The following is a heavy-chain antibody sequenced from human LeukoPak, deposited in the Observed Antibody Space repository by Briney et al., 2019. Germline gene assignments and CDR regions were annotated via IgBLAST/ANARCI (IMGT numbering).Heavy chain of an antibody. V-gene: IGHV1-8*02. CDR2: MNPNSGNT. CDR3: ARGRSMPNAFDI. Sequence: ASVKVSCKASGGTLSSHAINWVRQAPGQGLEWMGGMNPNSGNTGYAQKFQGRVTMTRNTSISTAYMELSSLRSEDTAVYYCARGRSMPNAFDIWGQGTMVTVSS. D-gene: IGHD2-2*01. CDR1: GGTLSSHA. J-gene: IGHJ3*02.